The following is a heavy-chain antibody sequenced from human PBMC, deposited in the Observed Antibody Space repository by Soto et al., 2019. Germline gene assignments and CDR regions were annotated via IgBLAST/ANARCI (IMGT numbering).Heavy chain of an antibody. CDR3: ATSRISIAVAGETEYYFDY. Sequence: ASVKVSCKASGYIFTGYYMHWVRQAPGQGLEWMGWINPNSGDTNYTQKFRGWVTMTRDTSISTAYMELSRLRSDDTAVYYCATSRISIAVAGETEYYFDYWGQGTPVTVSS. V-gene: IGHV1-2*04. D-gene: IGHD6-19*01. CDR1: GYIFTGYY. CDR2: INPNSGDT. J-gene: IGHJ4*02.